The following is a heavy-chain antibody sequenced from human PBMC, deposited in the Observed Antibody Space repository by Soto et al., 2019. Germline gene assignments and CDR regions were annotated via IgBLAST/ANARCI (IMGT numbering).Heavy chain of an antibody. CDR1: GGSVNTGDNY. Sequence: HVQLHQSGPRLVKPSQTLSLECSVIGGSVNTGDNYWSWVRQSPGRGLEWIGYIYHTGNTFYNPALANRVTMSVDASKDQFSLTLTSVTAADTAGYFCAREPLDGMDVWGQGTNVTVSS. V-gene: IGHV4-30-4*01. J-gene: IGHJ6*02. CDR3: AREPLDGMDV. CDR2: IYHTGNT.